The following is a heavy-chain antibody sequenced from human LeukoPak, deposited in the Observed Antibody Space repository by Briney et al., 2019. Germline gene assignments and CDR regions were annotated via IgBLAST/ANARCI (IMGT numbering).Heavy chain of an antibody. D-gene: IGHD3-3*01. CDR1: GYTFTSYA. V-gene: IGHV7-4-1*02. CDR3: ARGLYYDFLSGYYYYYYYYMDV. Sequence: ASVKVSCKASGYTFTSYAMNWVRQAPGQGLEWMGWINTNTGNPTYAQGFTGRFVFSLDTSVSTAYLQISSLKAEDTAVYYCARGLYYDFLSGYYYYYYYYMDVWGKGTTVTVSS. CDR2: INTNTGNP. J-gene: IGHJ6*03.